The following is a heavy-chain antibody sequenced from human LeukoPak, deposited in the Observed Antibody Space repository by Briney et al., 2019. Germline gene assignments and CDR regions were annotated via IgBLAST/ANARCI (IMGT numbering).Heavy chain of an antibody. D-gene: IGHD1-26*01. J-gene: IGHJ2*01. V-gene: IGHV4-30-2*01. CDR1: GGSISSGGYS. Sequence: SETLSLTCAVSGGSISSGGYSGSWIRQPPGKGLEWIGYIYHSGSTYYNPSLKSRVTISVDRSKNQFSLKLSSVTAADTAVYYCARVLTGWSYSNQNWYFDLWGRGTLVTVSS. CDR3: ARVLTGWSYSNQNWYFDL. CDR2: IYHSGST.